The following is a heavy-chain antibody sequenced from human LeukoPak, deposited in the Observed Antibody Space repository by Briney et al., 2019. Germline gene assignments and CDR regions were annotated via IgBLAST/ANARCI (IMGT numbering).Heavy chain of an antibody. V-gene: IGHV3-23*01. D-gene: IGHD2-2*01. CDR2: LSGSGGDT. CDR3: AKESYYCSSTSCYSDF. CDR1: GFTFSRNA. Sequence: GGSLRLSCAASGFTFSRNAMSWVRQAPGKGLEWVSSLSGSGGDTYYAYSVQGRFTISRDNSKNTLYLQMNSLRAEDTAVYYCAKESYYCSSTSCYSDFGGQGTLVTASS. J-gene: IGHJ4*02.